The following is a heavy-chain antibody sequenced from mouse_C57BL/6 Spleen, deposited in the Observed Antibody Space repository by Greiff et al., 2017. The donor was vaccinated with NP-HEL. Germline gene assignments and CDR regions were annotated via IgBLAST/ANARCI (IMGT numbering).Heavy chain of an antibody. CDR3: ARGGRGSNRFAY. Sequence: QVQLQQPGAELVKPGASVKLSCKASGYTFTSYWMQWVKQRPGQGLEWIGEIDPSDSYTNYNQKFKGKATLTVDTSSSTAYMQLSSLTSEDSAVYYCARGGRGSNRFAYWGQGTLVTVSA. CDR1: GYTFTSYW. V-gene: IGHV1-50*01. J-gene: IGHJ3*01. D-gene: IGHD2-5*01. CDR2: IDPSDSYT.